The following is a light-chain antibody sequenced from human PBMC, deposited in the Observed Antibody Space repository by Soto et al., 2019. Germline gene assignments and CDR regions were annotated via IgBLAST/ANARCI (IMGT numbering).Light chain of an antibody. CDR1: QDISNY. Sequence: DIQMTQSPSSLSASVGDRVTITCQASQDISNYLNWYQQKPGKAPTLLIYDAFNLETGVPSRFSGSGSGTDFTFNISSLQPEDSATYDCPQYENLPLTFGQGTKLEIK. CDR2: DAF. J-gene: IGKJ2*01. V-gene: IGKV1-33*01. CDR3: PQYENLPLT.